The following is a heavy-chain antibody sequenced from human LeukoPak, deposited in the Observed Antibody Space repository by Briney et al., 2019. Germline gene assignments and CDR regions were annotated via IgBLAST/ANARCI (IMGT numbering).Heavy chain of an antibody. CDR3: ASSPSGYWWNFDC. J-gene: IGHJ4*02. Sequence: SETLSLTCTVSGGSISSNNYYWGWIRQPPGKGMEWIGSIYYSGSTYNNPSLKSRVTISVDTTKNQFSLKLTSVTAADTAVYYCASSPSGYWWNFDCWGQGTLVTVSS. CDR2: IYYSGST. D-gene: IGHD3-22*01. V-gene: IGHV4-39*01. CDR1: GGSISSNNYY.